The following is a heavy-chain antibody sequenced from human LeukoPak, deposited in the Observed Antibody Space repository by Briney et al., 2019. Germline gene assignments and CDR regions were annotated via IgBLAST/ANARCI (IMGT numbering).Heavy chain of an antibody. Sequence: SETLSLTCTVSGDAISSANYYWGWVRQPPGKGLEWIGSIYFSGSTYYNPSLKSRVTISVETSKVQFSLKLSSVTAADTAVYYCARDSCSSTSCRKKFDNWGQGTLVTVSS. CDR3: ARDSCSSTSCRKKFDN. V-gene: IGHV4-39*07. J-gene: IGHJ4*02. CDR1: GDAISSANYY. CDR2: IYFSGST. D-gene: IGHD2-2*01.